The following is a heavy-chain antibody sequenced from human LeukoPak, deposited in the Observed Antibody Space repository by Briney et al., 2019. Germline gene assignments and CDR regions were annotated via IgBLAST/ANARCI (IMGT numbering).Heavy chain of an antibody. CDR2: INHSGST. CDR3: ARGIGYCSSTSCYGGWFDP. V-gene: IGHV4-34*01. J-gene: IGHJ5*02. D-gene: IGHD2-2*01. CDR1: GGSFSGYY. Sequence: SETLSLTCAVYGGSFSGYYWSWIRQPPGKGLEWIGEINHSGSTNYNPSLKSRVTISVDTSKNQFSLKLSSVTAADTVVYYCARGIGYCSSTSCYGGWFDPWGQGTLVTVSS.